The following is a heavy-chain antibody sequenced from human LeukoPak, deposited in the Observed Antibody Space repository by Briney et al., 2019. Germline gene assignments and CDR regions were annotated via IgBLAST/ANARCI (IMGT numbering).Heavy chain of an antibody. CDR2: IIPIFGTA. J-gene: IGHJ4*02. CDR3: ARYCSGGSCEG. D-gene: IGHD2-15*01. Sequence: ASVKVSCKASGGTFSSYAISWVRQAPGQGLEWMGGIIPIFGTANYAQKFQGRVTIIADESTSTAYMELSSPRSEDTAVYYCARYCSGGSCEGWGQGTLVTVSS. V-gene: IGHV1-69*13. CDR1: GGTFSSYA.